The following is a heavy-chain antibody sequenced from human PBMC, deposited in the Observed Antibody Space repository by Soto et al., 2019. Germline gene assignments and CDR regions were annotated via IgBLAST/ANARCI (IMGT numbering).Heavy chain of an antibody. D-gene: IGHD2-15*01. CDR2: ISGSGGST. V-gene: IGHV3-23*01. J-gene: IGHJ3*02. Sequence: PGGSLRLSCAAAGFTFSSYAMSWVRQAPGKGLEWVSAISGSGGSTYYADSVKGRFTISRDNSKNTLYLQMNSLRAEDTAVYYCAKSCSGGSCYDAFDIWGQGTMVTVSS. CDR3: AKSCSGGSCYDAFDI. CDR1: GFTFSSYA.